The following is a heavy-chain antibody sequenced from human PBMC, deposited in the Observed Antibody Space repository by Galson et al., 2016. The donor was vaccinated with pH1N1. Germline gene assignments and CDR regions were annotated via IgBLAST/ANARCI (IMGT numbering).Heavy chain of an antibody. V-gene: IGHV2-5*02. D-gene: IGHD3-16*01. Sequence: PALVKPTQTLTLTCTFSGFSISSSGMGVGWIRQPPGKALEWLALIYWDDDKRYSQSLKSRLTITKDTSKNQVVLKMTNMDPADTATYYCAHREVMITNAFDFWGQGTMVTVSS. J-gene: IGHJ3*01. CDR3: AHREVMITNAFDF. CDR2: IYWDDDK. CDR1: GFSISSSGMG.